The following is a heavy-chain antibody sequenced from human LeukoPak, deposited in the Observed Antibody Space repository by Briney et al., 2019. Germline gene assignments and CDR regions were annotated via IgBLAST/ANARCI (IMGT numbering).Heavy chain of an antibody. D-gene: IGHD6-19*01. J-gene: IGHJ4*02. CDR3: ARASRYSSGWYVPVGY. V-gene: IGHV1-2*02. Sequence: ASVKVSCKATGYNFTGYYMHWVRQATGQGLEWMGWINPNSGGTNYAQKFQGRVTMTRDTSISTAYMDLSGLRSDDTAVYYCARASRYSSGWYVPVGYWGQGTLVTVSS. CDR2: INPNSGGT. CDR1: GYNFTGYY.